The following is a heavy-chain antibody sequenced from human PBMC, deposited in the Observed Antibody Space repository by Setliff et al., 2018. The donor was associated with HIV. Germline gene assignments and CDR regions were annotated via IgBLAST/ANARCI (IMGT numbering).Heavy chain of an antibody. D-gene: IGHD3-22*01. CDR3: ARFPNPSQIVVVMPPDY. Sequence: ASVMVSCKASGYSFTSYGITWVRQAPGQGLEWMGWISAYNGNTNYSQNLQDRVTMTTDTSTSTAYMELRSLRSDDTAMYFCARFPNPSQIVVVMPPDYWGQGTLVTVSS. J-gene: IGHJ4*02. CDR2: ISAYNGNT. CDR1: GYSFTSYG. V-gene: IGHV1-18*01.